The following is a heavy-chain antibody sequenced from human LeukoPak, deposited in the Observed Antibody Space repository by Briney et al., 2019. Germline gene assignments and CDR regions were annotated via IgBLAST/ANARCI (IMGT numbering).Heavy chain of an antibody. CDR1: GYTFTRYY. J-gene: IGHJ4*02. V-gene: IGHV1-2*04. D-gene: IGHD3-22*01. CDR2: INPNSGGT. Sequence: ASVKVSCKASGYTFTRYYMHWVRQAPGQGLEWMGWINPNSGGTNYAQKFQGWVTMARDTSISTAYMELSRLRSDDTAVYYCARDQDSSGSFDYWGQGTLVTVSS. CDR3: ARDQDSSGSFDY.